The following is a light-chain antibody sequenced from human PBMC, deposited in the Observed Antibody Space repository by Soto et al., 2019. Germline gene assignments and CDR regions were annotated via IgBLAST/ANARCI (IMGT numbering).Light chain of an antibody. CDR3: QQYNNWPPFT. CDR1: QSVSSN. Sequence: EIVMTQSPATLSLSPGERATLSCTASQSVSSNLAWYQQKPGQAPRLLIYGASTRATGIPARFSGSGSGTELTLIISSLQSEDFAVYSCQQYNNWPPFTFGPGTKVDIK. CDR2: GAS. J-gene: IGKJ3*01. V-gene: IGKV3-15*01.